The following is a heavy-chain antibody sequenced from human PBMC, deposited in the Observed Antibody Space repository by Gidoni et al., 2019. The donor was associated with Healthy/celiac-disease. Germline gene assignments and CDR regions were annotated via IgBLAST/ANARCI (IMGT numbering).Heavy chain of an antibody. V-gene: IGHV3-74*01. CDR1: GFTFSSYW. J-gene: IGHJ4*02. Sequence: EVQLVESGVGLVQPGGSLSLSCASSGFTFSSYWMHWVRQAPGKGLVWVSRINSDGSSTSYADSVKGRFTISRDNAKNTLYLQMNSLRAEDTAVYYCARVGYSSSWYILDYWGQGTLVTVSS. CDR3: ARVGYSSSWYILDY. D-gene: IGHD6-13*01. CDR2: INSDGSST.